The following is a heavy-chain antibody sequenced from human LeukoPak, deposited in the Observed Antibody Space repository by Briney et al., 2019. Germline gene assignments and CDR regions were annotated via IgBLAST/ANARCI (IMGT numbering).Heavy chain of an antibody. D-gene: IGHD3-16*01. CDR2: IHYSGST. J-gene: IGHJ4*02. CDR3: ARRSSGGNLFDY. Sequence: LETLSLTCTVSGGSISGYYWSWVRQTPGKGLEWIGYIHYSGSTSYYNPPLKSLVTISVATPENQFSLKWTSVTAADTAVYYCARRSSGGNLFDYWGQGTLVTVSS. V-gene: IGHV4-59*08. CDR1: GGSISGYY.